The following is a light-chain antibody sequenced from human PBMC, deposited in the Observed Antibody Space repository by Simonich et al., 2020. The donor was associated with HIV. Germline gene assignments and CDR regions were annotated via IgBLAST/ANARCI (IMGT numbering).Light chain of an antibody. J-gene: IGKJ3*01. CDR1: QSISSY. CDR2: AAS. CDR3: QQSYSNPFT. Sequence: DIQLTQSPSSLSSSVGDIVTITCRASQSISSYLNWYQQKPGKAPKLLIDAASSLQSGVPSRFSGSGSGTDFTLTISSLQPEDFATYYCQQSYSNPFTFGPGTKVDIK. V-gene: IGKV1-39*01.